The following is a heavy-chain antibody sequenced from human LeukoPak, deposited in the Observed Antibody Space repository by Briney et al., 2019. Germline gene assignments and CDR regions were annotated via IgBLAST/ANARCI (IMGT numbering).Heavy chain of an antibody. D-gene: IGHD5-18*01. CDR2: IYYSGST. Sequence: SETLSLTCTVSGDSIRTYHWSWIRQPPGKGLEWIGYIYYSGSTNYNPSLTTRVTISLDTSKNQFSLKLSSVTAADTAVYYCARHRGYTYGRTFDYWGQGSLVTVSS. V-gene: IGHV4-59*08. CDR1: GDSIRTYH. CDR3: ARHRGYTYGRTFDY. J-gene: IGHJ4*02.